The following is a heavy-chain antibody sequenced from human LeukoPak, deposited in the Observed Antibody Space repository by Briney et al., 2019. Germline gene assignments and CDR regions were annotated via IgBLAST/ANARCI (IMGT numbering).Heavy chain of an antibody. CDR1: GFTFSSYA. Sequence: GGSLRLSCAASGFTFSSYAMHWVRQAPGKGLEWVAVISYDGSNKYYADSVKGRFTISRDNSKNTLYLQMNSLRAEDTAVYYCARDPGYAANRYFDYWGQGTLVTVSS. D-gene: IGHD2-15*01. V-gene: IGHV3-30-3*01. CDR3: ARDPGYAANRYFDY. CDR2: ISYDGSNK. J-gene: IGHJ4*02.